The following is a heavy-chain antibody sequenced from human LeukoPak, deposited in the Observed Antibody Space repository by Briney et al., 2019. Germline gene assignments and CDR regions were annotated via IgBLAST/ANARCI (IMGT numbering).Heavy chain of an antibody. CDR1: GYSFTSYW. CDR2: IYPSDSET. Sequence: GESLKISCKGSGYSFTSYWIAWVRQMPGKGLEWMGIIYPSDSETTNSPSFQGQVTISADKSISTAYLQWSSLTASDTAMYYCARSVGATPLDYWGQGTPVTVSS. D-gene: IGHD1-26*01. J-gene: IGHJ4*02. CDR3: ARSVGATPLDY. V-gene: IGHV5-51*01.